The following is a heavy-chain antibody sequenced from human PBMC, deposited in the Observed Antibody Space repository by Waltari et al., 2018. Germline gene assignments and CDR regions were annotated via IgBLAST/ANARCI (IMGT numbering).Heavy chain of an antibody. CDR2: ISYDGSNK. D-gene: IGHD3-9*01. J-gene: IGHJ4*02. CDR3: ARDPYYDILTGTGY. CDR1: GFTFSSYA. V-gene: IGHV3-30*01. Sequence: QVQLVESGGGVVQPGRSLRLSCAASGFTFSSYAMHWVRQAPGKGLEWVAVISYDGSNKYYADSVKGRFTISRDNSKNTLYLQMNSLRAEDTAVYYCARDPYYDILTGTGYWGQGTLVTVSS.